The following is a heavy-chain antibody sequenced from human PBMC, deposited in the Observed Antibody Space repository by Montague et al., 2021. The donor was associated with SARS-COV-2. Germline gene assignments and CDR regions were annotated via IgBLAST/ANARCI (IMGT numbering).Heavy chain of an antibody. Sequence: SLRLSCAASGFTFSSYWMHWVRQAPGKGLVWVSRINSDGSSTIYADSVKGRFTISRDNAKNTLYLQMNSLRAEDTAVYYCARDLEGIAAAGTVGFDYWGQGTLVTVSS. V-gene: IGHV3-74*01. CDR1: GFTFSSYW. D-gene: IGHD6-13*01. J-gene: IGHJ4*02. CDR2: INSDGSST. CDR3: ARDLEGIAAAGTVGFDY.